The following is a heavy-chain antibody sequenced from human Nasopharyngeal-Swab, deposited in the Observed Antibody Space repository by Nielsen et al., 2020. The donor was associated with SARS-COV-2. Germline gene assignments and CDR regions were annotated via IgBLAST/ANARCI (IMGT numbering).Heavy chain of an antibody. V-gene: IGHV3-21*01. Sequence: QDAGKGLEWVSSISSSSSYIYYADSVKGRFTISRDNAKNSLYLQMNSLRAEDTAVYYCARDHPHTAIDYWGQGTLVTVSS. CDR3: ARDHPHTAIDY. CDR2: ISSSSSYI. D-gene: IGHD5-18*01. J-gene: IGHJ4*02.